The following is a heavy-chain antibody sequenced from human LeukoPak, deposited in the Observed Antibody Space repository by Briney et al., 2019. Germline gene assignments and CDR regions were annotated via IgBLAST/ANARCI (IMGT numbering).Heavy chain of an antibody. CDR3: ASRDSCRGGICYGLGY. CDR1: GFTFRIFG. CDR2: ISDGGGDT. V-gene: IGHV3-23*01. Sequence: GGSLRLACAASGFTFRIFGMHWVRQAPGKGLEWVAAISDGGGDTDYADSVKGRFIVSRDNSQNTLYLQMNSLKAEDTALYYCASRDSCRGGICYGLGYWGQGTLVTVSS. J-gene: IGHJ4*02. D-gene: IGHD2-15*01.